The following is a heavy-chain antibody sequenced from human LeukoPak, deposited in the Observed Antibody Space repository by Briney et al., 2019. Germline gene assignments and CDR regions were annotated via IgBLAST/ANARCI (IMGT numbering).Heavy chain of an antibody. J-gene: IGHJ5*02. CDR1: GFTFSSYW. Sequence: GGSLRLSCAASGFTFSSYWMSWVRQAPGKGLEWVANIRHDGREKYYVDSVKGRFTISRDNAKNSLYLQMNSLRAEDTAVYYCARMGSSIAALGDNWFDPWGQGTLVTVSS. V-gene: IGHV3-7*02. CDR2: IRHDGREK. D-gene: IGHD6-6*01. CDR3: ARMGSSIAALGDNWFDP.